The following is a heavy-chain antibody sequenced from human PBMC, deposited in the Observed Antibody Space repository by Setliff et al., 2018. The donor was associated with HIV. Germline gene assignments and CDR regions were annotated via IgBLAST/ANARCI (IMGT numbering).Heavy chain of an antibody. V-gene: IGHV1-18*01. D-gene: IGHD1-1*01. J-gene: IGHJ5*02. CDR2: ISAHNGNT. CDR1: GYTFTSYG. Sequence: ASVKVSCKASGYTFTSYGISWVRQAPGQGLEWMGWISAHNGNTNYAQKLQGRVTMTTDTSTRTAYMELRSLRSDDTALYYCARDRHWNGNLLCWFDPWGQGTLVTVSS. CDR3: ARDRHWNGNLLCWFDP.